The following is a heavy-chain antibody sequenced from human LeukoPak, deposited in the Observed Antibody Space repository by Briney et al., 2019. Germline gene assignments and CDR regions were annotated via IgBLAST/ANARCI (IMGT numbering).Heavy chain of an antibody. J-gene: IGHJ6*03. CDR1: GGSISSYY. CDR3: ARDRVVTTLYYYYMDV. Sequence: SETLSLTCTVSGGSISSYYWSWIRQPPGKGLEWIGYIYYSGSTNYNPSLKSRVTISVDTSKNQFSLKLSSVTAADTAVYYCARDRVVTTLYYYYMDVWGKGTTVTISS. D-gene: IGHD2-21*02. CDR2: IYYSGST. V-gene: IGHV4-59*12.